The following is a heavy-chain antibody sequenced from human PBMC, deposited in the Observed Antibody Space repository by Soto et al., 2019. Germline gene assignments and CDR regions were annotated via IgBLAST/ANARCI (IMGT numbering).Heavy chain of an antibody. V-gene: IGHV4-34*01. Sequence: SETLSLTCAVYGGSFSGYYWSWIRQPPGKGLEWIGEINHSGSTNYNPSLKSRVTISVDTSKNQFSLKLSSVTAADTAVYYCARVVVVPAAMWYYYYYYMDVWGKGTTVTVSS. CDR2: INHSGST. D-gene: IGHD2-2*01. CDR3: ARVVVVPAAMWYYYYYYMDV. J-gene: IGHJ6*03. CDR1: GGSFSGYY.